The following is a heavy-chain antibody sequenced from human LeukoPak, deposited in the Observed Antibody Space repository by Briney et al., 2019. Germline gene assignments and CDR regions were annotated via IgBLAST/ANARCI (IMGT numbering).Heavy chain of an antibody. D-gene: IGHD2-2*01. V-gene: IGHV3-48*01. J-gene: IGHJ4*02. Sequence: PGGSLRLSCAASGFTFSSYSMNWVRQAPGKGLEWVSYISSSSSTIYYADSVKGRFTISRDNAKNSLYLQMNSLRAEDTAVYYSARDLEVVPAAIDYWGQGTLVTVSS. CDR2: ISSSSSTI. CDR3: ARDLEVVPAAIDY. CDR1: GFTFSSYS.